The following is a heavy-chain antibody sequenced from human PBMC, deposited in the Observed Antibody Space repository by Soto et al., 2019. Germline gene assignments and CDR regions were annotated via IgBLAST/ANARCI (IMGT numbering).Heavy chain of an antibody. CDR1: GGSISRYY. V-gene: IGHV4-59*08. Sequence: SETLSLTCTVSGGSISRYYWSWIRQTPGKGLQYIGYIYYSGSANYNPSLKSRVTISDDTSTNQIFLTLTSVTAADTAVYYCGRISSHGDYAXWGKGTLVTVSS. J-gene: IGHJ4*02. D-gene: IGHD4-17*01. CDR2: IYYSGSA. CDR3: GRISSHGDYAX.